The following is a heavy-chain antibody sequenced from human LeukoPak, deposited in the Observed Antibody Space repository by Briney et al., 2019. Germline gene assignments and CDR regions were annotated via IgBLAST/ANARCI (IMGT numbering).Heavy chain of an antibody. Sequence: PGGSLRLSCAASGFTFSSYAMSWVRQAPGKGLEGVSAISGSGGSTYYGDSVKGRLTTSRDNSKNTLYLQMNSLRAEDTAVYYCAKDPLQDFVAYNWFDPWGQGTLVTVSS. V-gene: IGHV3-23*01. CDR1: GFTFSSYA. D-gene: IGHD2-15*01. J-gene: IGHJ5*02. CDR3: AKDPLQDFVAYNWFDP. CDR2: ISGSGGST.